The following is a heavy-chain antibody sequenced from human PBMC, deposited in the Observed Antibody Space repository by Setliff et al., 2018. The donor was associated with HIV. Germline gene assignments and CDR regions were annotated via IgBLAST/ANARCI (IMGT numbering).Heavy chain of an antibody. CDR1: GFNFRGYN. CDR2: IRYDGSNK. CDR3: AKIGWRVVVGATIDY. Sequence: QPGGSLRLSCAVSGFNFRGYNMNWVRQAPGKGLEWVAFIRYDGSNKYYADSVKGRFTISRDNSKNTLYLQMNSLRAENTAVYYCAKIGWRVVVGATIDYWGQGTLVTVSS. J-gene: IGHJ4*02. D-gene: IGHD2-15*01. V-gene: IGHV3-30*02.